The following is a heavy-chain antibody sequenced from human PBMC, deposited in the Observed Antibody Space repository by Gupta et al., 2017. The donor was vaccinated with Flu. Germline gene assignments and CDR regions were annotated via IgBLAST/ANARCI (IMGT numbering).Heavy chain of an antibody. CDR2: LSSAADAHGV. Sequence: FWMNWVRQDPGNGMETVTMLSSAADAHGVYYTDSVKGRFTISRDDARNSLFLQMDSLRVEDTAVYYCTRYPGWGALDLWGQGTLVTVSA. J-gene: IGHJ3*01. CDR1: FW. V-gene: IGHV3-48*01. CDR3: TRYPGWGALDL. D-gene: IGHD1-26*01.